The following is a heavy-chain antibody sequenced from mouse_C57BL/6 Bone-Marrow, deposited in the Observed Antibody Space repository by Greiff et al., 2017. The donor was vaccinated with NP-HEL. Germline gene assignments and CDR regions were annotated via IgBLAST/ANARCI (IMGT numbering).Heavy chain of an antibody. CDR2: IDPENGDT. D-gene: IGHD1-1*01. J-gene: IGHJ2*01. CDR1: GFNITDDY. Sequence: VQLQQSGAELVRPGASVKLSCTASGFNITDDYMHWVKQRPEQGLAWIGWIDPENGDTEYAPKFQGKATITADTSSNTAYLQLSSLTSEDTAVYYCTLITTVVTLDYWGQGTTLTVSS. V-gene: IGHV14-4*01. CDR3: TLITTVVTLDY.